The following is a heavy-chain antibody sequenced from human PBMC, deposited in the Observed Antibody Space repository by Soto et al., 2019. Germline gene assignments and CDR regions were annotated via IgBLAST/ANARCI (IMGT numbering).Heavy chain of an antibody. CDR3: LLWFGELLDY. CDR2: INPSGGST. V-gene: IGHV1-46*01. Sequence: ASVKVSCKASGYTFTSYYMHWVRQAPGQGLEWMGIINPSGGSTSYAQKFQGRVTMTRDTSTSTVYMELSSLRSEDTAVYYCLLWFGELLDYWGQGTLVTVYS. J-gene: IGHJ4*02. D-gene: IGHD3-10*01. CDR1: GYTFTSYY.